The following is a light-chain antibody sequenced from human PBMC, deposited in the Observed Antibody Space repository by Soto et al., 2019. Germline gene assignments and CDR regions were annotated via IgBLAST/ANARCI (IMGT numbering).Light chain of an antibody. CDR1: SSDVGDYNY. Sequence: QSALTQPASVSGSPGQSITISCTGTSSDVGDYNYVSWYQQHPGKAPKLMIYDVSNRPSGVSNRFSGSKSGNTASLTISGLQAEDESEYYCSSYTIINTRVFGTGTKLTVL. V-gene: IGLV2-14*03. J-gene: IGLJ1*01. CDR2: DVS. CDR3: SSYTIINTRV.